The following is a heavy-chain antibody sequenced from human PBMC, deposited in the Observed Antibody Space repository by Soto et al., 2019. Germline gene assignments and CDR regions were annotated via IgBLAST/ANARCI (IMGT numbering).Heavy chain of an antibody. V-gene: IGHV4-59*01. CDR1: GGSIISCY. Sequence: SETLSLTCTVSGGSIISCYYSWIRHPPGKILEWIGYIYYSGNTTYNPSLNSRVTISIDPSKHQFTLELGSVTAADTAVYYCARGAAARCLSGMDVWGQGTTVTVSS. D-gene: IGHD6-6*01. CDR2: IYYSGNT. CDR3: ARGAAARCLSGMDV. J-gene: IGHJ6*02.